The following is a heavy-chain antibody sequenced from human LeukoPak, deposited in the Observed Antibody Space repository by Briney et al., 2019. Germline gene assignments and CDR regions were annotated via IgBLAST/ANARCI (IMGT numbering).Heavy chain of an antibody. D-gene: IGHD2-8*02. CDR1: VGSISSSGFF. CDR2: MSYSGSNT. J-gene: IGHJ4*02. V-gene: IGHV4-39*02. CDR3: TRRISGGHIDY. Sequence: SETLSLTCTVSVGSISSSGFFWAWIRQPPGKGLEWIGSMSYSGSNTYYNSSLKSRVTMSLDTSKNHFSLSLTSVTPADTAVYYCTRRISGGHIDYWGQGTLVTVSS.